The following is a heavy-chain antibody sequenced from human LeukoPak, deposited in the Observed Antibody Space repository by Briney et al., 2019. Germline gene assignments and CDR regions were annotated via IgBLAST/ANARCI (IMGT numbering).Heavy chain of an antibody. Sequence: ASVKVSCKASGYTFTGYFMHWVRQAPGQGLEWMGWINPNSGGTNYAQKFQGRVTMTRDTSISTAYMELSRLRSDDTAVYYCARDDSGGGSLARKYYYYYMDVWGKGTTVTVSS. CDR1: GYTFTGYF. CDR3: ARDDSGGGSLARKYYYYYMDV. J-gene: IGHJ6*03. CDR2: INPNSGGT. D-gene: IGHD3-22*01. V-gene: IGHV1-2*02.